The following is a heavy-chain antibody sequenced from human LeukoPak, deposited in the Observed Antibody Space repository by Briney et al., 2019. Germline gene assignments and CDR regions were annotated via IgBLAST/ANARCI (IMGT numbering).Heavy chain of an antibody. CDR1: GFTFSSYS. CDR3: AREPYLTTKSEGSSDY. D-gene: IGHD4-11*01. V-gene: IGHV3-48*01. CDR2: ISSSSTI. Sequence: GGSLRLSCAASGFTFSSYSMNWVRQAPGKGLEWVSYISSSSTIYYADSVKGRFTISRDNAKNSLYLQMNSLRAEDTAVYYCAREPYLTTKSEGSSDYWGQGTLVTVSS. J-gene: IGHJ4*02.